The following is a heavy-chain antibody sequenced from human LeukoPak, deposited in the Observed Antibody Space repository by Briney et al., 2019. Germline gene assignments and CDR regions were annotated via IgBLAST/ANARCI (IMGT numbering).Heavy chain of an antibody. CDR1: GGXISSGGYY. Sequence: SQTLSLTCTVSGGXISSGGYYWSWIRQHPGKGLEWVGYIYYSGSTYYNPSLKSRVTISVDTSKNQFSLKLSSVTAADTAVYSCARVRYGSGSYCFDYWGQGTLVTVSS. D-gene: IGHD3-10*01. CDR2: IYYSGST. J-gene: IGHJ4*02. CDR3: ARVRYGSGSYCFDY. V-gene: IGHV4-31*03.